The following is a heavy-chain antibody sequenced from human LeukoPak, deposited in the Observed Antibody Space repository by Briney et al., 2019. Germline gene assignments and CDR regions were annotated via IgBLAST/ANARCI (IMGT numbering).Heavy chain of an antibody. D-gene: IGHD3-3*01. V-gene: IGHV3-23*01. CDR3: ARDQESRLEWLLVFDY. CDR1: GFTFSSYA. CDR2: ISGSGGST. J-gene: IGHJ4*02. Sequence: GGSLRLSCAASGFTFSSYAMSWVRQAPGKGLEWVSAISGSGGSTYYADSVKGRFTISRDNSKNTLYLQMNSLRAEDTAVYYCARDQESRLEWLLVFDYWGQGTLVTVSS.